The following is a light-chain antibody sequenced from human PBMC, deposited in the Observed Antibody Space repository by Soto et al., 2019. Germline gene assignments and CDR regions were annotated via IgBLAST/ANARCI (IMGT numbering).Light chain of an antibody. CDR2: RNN. J-gene: IGLJ1*01. CDR3: AAWDDSLSVLYV. CDR1: SSNIGSNY. Sequence: QSVLTQPPSASGTPGQRVTISCSGSSSNIGSNYVYWYQQLPGTAPKLLIYRNNQWPSGVPDRFSGSKSGTSASLAISGLRSEDEADYYCAAWDDSLSVLYVFGTGTKVTVL. V-gene: IGLV1-47*01.